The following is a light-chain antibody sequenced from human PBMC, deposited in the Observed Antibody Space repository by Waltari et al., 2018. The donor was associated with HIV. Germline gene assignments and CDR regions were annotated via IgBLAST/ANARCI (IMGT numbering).Light chain of an antibody. J-gene: IGKJ1*01. CDR2: RAT. V-gene: IGKV1-5*03. CDR1: QTVGDW. Sequence: DIHMTQSPPTLTASVGDRVNITCRASQTVGDWLAWYQQKPGEAPSLLIYRATDVESGVASRFSGSASGTDFTLAIDSLHPDDFATYYCHQYSDYLGSFGQGTRVELK. CDR3: HQYSDYLGS.